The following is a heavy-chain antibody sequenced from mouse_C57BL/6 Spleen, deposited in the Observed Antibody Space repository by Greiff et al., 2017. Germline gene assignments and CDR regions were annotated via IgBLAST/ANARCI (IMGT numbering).Heavy chain of an antibody. Sequence: QVQLKQPGAELVRPGSSVKLSCKASGYTFTSYWMHWVKQRPIQGLEWIGNIDPSDSETHYNKKFKDKATLTVDKSSSTAYMQLSSLTSEDSAVYYCARSDGSNFFDYWGQGTTLTVSS. CDR2: IDPSDSET. CDR3: ARSDGSNFFDY. J-gene: IGHJ2*01. CDR1: GYTFTSYW. D-gene: IGHD1-1*01. V-gene: IGHV1-52*01.